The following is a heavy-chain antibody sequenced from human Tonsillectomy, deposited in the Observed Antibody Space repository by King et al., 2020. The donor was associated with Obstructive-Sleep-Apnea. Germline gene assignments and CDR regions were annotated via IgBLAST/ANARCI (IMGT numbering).Heavy chain of an antibody. D-gene: IGHD3-22*01. CDR1: GFTFSSYA. V-gene: IGHV3-23*04. CDR3: AKVFYDSSGYYYYPVRYFDY. J-gene: IGHJ4*02. Sequence: EVQLVESGGGLVQPGGSLRLSCAASGFTFSSYAMSWVRQAPGKGLEWVSGISGRGGSTYYADSVKGRFTISRDNSKNTLYLQMNRLRAEDTAVYYCAKVFYDSSGYYYYPVRYFDYWGQGTLVTVSS. CDR2: ISGRGGST.